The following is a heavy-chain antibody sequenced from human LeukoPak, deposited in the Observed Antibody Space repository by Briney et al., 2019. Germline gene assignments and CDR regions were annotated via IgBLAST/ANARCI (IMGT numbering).Heavy chain of an antibody. Sequence: GWALRLSCAASGFTFRNHWMHWVRQAPGKGLIWVARINNDGSDTSHADSVEGRFTISRDNAKDTLYLQMNSLRVEDTAVYYCARNNWGIDYWGQGTLVAVSS. CDR2: INNDGSDT. V-gene: IGHV3-74*01. CDR1: GFTFRNHW. D-gene: IGHD7-27*01. J-gene: IGHJ4*02. CDR3: ARNNWGIDY.